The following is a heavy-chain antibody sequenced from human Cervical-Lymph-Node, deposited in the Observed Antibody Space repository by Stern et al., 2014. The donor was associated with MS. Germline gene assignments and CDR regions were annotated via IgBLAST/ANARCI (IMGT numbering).Heavy chain of an antibody. CDR1: GFTFSSYA. V-gene: IGHV3-23*04. CDR2: ISSGIGST. CDR3: ARNYRYFDY. J-gene: IGHJ4*02. D-gene: IGHD5-24*01. Sequence: EVQLEESGGGLVQPGGSLRLSCAASGFTFSSYAMSWVRQAPGKGLEWVSAISSGIGSTYYADSVKGRFTISRDNSKNTLYLQMNSLRAEDTAVYYCARNYRYFDYWGQGTLVTVSS.